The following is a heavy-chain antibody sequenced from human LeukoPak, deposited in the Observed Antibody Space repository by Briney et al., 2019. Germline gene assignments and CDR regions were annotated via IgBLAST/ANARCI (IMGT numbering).Heavy chain of an antibody. CDR2: ISYDGSNK. Sequence: QAGGSLRLSCAASGFTFSSYGMHWVRQAPGKGLEWVAVISYDGSNKYYADSVKGRFTISRDNSKNTLYLQMNSLRSDDTAVYYCARDLGPPPVYSSGWYATHYGMDVWGQGTTVTVSS. CDR1: GFTFSSYG. J-gene: IGHJ6*02. D-gene: IGHD6-19*01. CDR3: ARDLGPPPVYSSGWYATHYGMDV. V-gene: IGHV3-30*03.